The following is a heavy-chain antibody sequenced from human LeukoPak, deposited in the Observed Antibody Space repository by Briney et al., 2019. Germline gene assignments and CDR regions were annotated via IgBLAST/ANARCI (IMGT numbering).Heavy chain of an antibody. CDR2: INAGNGNT. Sequence: ASVTVSCTASGYTFTNYAMHWVRQAPGQRLEWMGWINAGNGNTKYSQKFQGRVTITTDTSTSTAYMELRSLRSDDTAVYYCARGRPLPFDYWGQGTLVTVSS. CDR3: ARGRPLPFDY. CDR1: GYTFTNYA. V-gene: IGHV1-3*01. J-gene: IGHJ4*02.